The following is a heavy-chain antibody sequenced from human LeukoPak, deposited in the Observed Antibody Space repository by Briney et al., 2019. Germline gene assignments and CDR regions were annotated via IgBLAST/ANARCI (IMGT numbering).Heavy chain of an antibody. J-gene: IGHJ4*02. CDR2: INPNSGGT. CDR1: GYTFTGYY. CDR3: ARVVAAIPEDYFDY. V-gene: IGHV1-2*02. D-gene: IGHD2-15*01. Sequence: ASVKVSCKASGYTFTGYYMHWVRQAPGQGLEWMGWINPNSGGTNYAQKFQGRVTMTGDTSISTAYMELSRLRSDDTAVYYCARVVAAIPEDYFDYWGQGTLVTVSS.